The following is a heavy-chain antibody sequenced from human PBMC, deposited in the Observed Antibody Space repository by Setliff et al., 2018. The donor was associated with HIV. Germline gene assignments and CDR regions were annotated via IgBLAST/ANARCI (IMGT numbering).Heavy chain of an antibody. V-gene: IGHV1-18*01. D-gene: IGHD3-9*01. CDR2: INAGNGNT. CDR1: GYSFSSYG. CDR3: AGSTSFDPTFDY. Sequence: ASVKVSCKASGYSFSSYGVSWVRQAPGQRLEWMGWINAGNGNTKYSQEFQGRVTMTRNTSISTAYIEVRSLRSEDTAVYYCAGSTSFDPTFDYWGQGTLVTVSS. J-gene: IGHJ4*02.